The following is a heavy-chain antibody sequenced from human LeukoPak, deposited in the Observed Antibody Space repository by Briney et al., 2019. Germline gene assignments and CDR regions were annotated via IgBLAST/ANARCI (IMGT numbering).Heavy chain of an antibody. Sequence: GASVKVSCKASGYTFTSYGISWVRQAPGQGLEWMGWISAYNGNTNYAQKLQGRVTMTTDTSTSTAYMELRSLRSDDTDVYYCARGPAYYYDSSGYYYWGQGTLVTVSS. D-gene: IGHD3-22*01. J-gene: IGHJ4*02. CDR2: ISAYNGNT. V-gene: IGHV1-18*01. CDR3: ARGPAYYYDSSGYYY. CDR1: GYTFTSYG.